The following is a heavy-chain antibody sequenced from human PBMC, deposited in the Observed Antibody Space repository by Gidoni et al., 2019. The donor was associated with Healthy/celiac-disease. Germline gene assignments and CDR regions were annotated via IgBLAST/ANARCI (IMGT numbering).Heavy chain of an antibody. J-gene: IGHJ5*02. Sequence: QVTLKESGPVLVKPTETLTLTCTVSGSSLSNARMGLSWIRQPPGKALEWLAHIFSNDEKSYSTSLKSRLTISKDTSKSQVVLTMTNMDPVDTATYYCARIQSTVTTGWFDPWGQGTLVTVSS. D-gene: IGHD4-4*01. CDR3: ARIQSTVTTGWFDP. CDR1: GSSLSNARMG. CDR2: IFSNDEK. V-gene: IGHV2-26*01.